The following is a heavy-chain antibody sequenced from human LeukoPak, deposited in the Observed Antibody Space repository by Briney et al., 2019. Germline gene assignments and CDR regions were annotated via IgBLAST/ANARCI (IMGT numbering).Heavy chain of an antibody. J-gene: IGHJ4*02. CDR2: IRYDGTNK. V-gene: IGHV3-30*02. D-gene: IGHD3-22*01. CDR3: TKITMIGSVF. CDR1: GFTFSSFG. Sequence: PGGSLRLSCAASGFTFSSFGMHWVRQAPGKGLEWVAFIRYDGTNKYYADSVKGRFTISRDNSKNTLCLQMNNLRAEDTAVYFCTKITMIGSVFWGQGTLVTVSS.